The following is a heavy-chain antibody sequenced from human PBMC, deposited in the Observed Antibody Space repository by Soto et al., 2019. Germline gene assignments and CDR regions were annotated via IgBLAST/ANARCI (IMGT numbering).Heavy chain of an antibody. CDR1: GYIFSYYA. V-gene: IGHV1-3*01. CDR2: INAGNGDT. CDR3: ARAPRSQGYYHYRMDV. Sequence: QVQLVQSGAEVKKPGASVKVSCKASGYIFSYYAIHWVRQAPGQRLEWMGWINAGNGDTKYSQKFQGRVTITRDTSASTAYMELSSLRSEDTAVYYCARAPRSQGYYHYRMDVWGHGTMVTVSS. J-gene: IGHJ6*02.